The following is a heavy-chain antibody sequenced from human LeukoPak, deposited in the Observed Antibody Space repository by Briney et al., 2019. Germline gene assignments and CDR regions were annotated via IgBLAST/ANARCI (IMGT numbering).Heavy chain of an antibody. CDR3: ARYYCVTSTCFYFDS. V-gene: IGHV4-59*01. CDR1: DGSISGYY. J-gene: IGHJ4*02. CDR2: VYYSGNT. Sequence: SETLSLTCTVSDGSISGYYWSWLRQPPGKGVEWIGYVYYSGNTSYNPPLKSRVTISADTSKIQLALKVSSVTAADTAVYYCARYYCVTSTCFYFDSWGQGTLVTISS. D-gene: IGHD2-2*01.